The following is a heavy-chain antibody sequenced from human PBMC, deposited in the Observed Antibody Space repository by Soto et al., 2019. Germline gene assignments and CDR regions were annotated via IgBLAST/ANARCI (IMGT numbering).Heavy chain of an antibody. Sequence: QVQLQESGPGLVKPSETLSLTCTVSGGSISSYYWSWIRQPPGQGLEWIGYVYYSGSTNYNPSLQSRVTISGDTSKNQFSLKVRSVTAADTAVYYCARRYGGNFDYWGQGTLVTVSS. D-gene: IGHD1-26*01. CDR3: ARRYGGNFDY. V-gene: IGHV4-59*01. CDR2: VYYSGST. CDR1: GGSISSYY. J-gene: IGHJ4*02.